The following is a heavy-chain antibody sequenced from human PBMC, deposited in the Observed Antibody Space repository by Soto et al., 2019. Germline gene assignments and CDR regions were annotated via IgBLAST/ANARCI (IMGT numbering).Heavy chain of an antibody. CDR3: TRQGGYCGGGSCYAFNDY. CDR1: GFTFSASA. CDR2: VRSKANNYAT. J-gene: IGHJ4*02. D-gene: IGHD2-15*01. V-gene: IGHV3-73*01. Sequence: EVQLVESGGGLVQPGGSLKLSCAASGFTFSASAMHWVRQASGKGLEWVGRVRSKANNYATAYAASVEGRFTISRDDSKNTAYLQMNSLKTEDTAVYYCTRQGGYCGGGSCYAFNDYWVQGTLVTVSS.